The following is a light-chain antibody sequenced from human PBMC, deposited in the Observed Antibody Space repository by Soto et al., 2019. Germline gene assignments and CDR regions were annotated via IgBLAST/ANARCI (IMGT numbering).Light chain of an antibody. Sequence: EIVLAQSPGTLSLSAGERATLSCRASQSISSNYLAWYQHKFGQAPRLLIYGASSRARGIPNRFSGSGSGTDFPLTVDRLEPEEFAVYYCQQAVTFGQGTKVEIK. J-gene: IGKJ1*01. CDR2: GAS. CDR3: QQAVT. CDR1: QSISSNY. V-gene: IGKV3-20*01.